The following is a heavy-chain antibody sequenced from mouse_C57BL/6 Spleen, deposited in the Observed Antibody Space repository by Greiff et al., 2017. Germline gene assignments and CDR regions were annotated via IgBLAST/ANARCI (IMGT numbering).Heavy chain of an antibody. D-gene: IGHD2-5*01. CDR3: ARHVSYSNYYYAMDY. V-gene: IGHV2-6-1*01. J-gene: IGHJ4*01. CDR2: IWSDGST. Sequence: VKLMESGAGLVEPSQCLSITCTVSGFSLTSYGVHWVRQPPGKGLEWLVVIWSDGSTTYNSALKSRLSISKDNSKSQVFLKMSSLQTDDTAMYYCARHVSYSNYYYAMDYWGQGTSVTVSS. CDR1: GFSLTSYG.